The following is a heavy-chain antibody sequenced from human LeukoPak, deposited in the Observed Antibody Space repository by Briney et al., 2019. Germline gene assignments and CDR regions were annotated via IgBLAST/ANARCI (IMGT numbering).Heavy chain of an antibody. Sequence: GGSLRLSCAASGFTFSSYGMHWVRQAPGKGLEWVAVISYDGSNKYYADSVKGRFTISRDNSKNTLYLQMNSLRAEDTAVYYCAKGGGDWGFFDYWGQGTLVTVSS. CDR3: AKGGGDWGFFDY. D-gene: IGHD7-27*01. V-gene: IGHV3-30*18. J-gene: IGHJ4*02. CDR2: ISYDGSNK. CDR1: GFTFSSYG.